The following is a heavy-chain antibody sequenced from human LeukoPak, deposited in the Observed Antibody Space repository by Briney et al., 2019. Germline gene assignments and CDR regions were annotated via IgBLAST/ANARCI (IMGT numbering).Heavy chain of an antibody. J-gene: IGHJ6*03. CDR1: GDSISSYY. Sequence: PSETLSLTYTVSGDSISSYYWSWIRQPAGKGLEWIGRIYTSGSTNYNPSLKSRVTMSVDTSKNQFSLKLSSATAADTAVYCCARGGYSAYDYYYYYYYMDVWGTGTTVTVSS. D-gene: IGHD5-12*01. CDR3: ARGGYSAYDYYYYYYYMDV. CDR2: IYTSGST. V-gene: IGHV4-4*07.